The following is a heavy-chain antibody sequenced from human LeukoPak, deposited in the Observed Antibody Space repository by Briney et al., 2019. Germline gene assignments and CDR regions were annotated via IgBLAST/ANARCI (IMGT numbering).Heavy chain of an antibody. CDR1: GGSISSSSYY. D-gene: IGHD3-10*01. Sequence: SETLSLTCTVSGGSISSSSYYWGWIRQPPGKGLEWIGSIYYSGSTYYNPSLKSRVTISVDTSKNQFSLKLSSVTAADTAVYYCARDPNYGSGSYALDPLFDYWGQGTLVTVSS. CDR3: ARDPNYGSGSYALDPLFDY. J-gene: IGHJ4*02. V-gene: IGHV4-39*07. CDR2: IYYSGST.